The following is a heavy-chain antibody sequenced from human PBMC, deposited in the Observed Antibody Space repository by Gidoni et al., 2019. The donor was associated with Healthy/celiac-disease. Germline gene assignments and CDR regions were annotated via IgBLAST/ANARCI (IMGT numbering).Heavy chain of an antibody. CDR3: ARDTYYDSSGYSFDY. CDR2: ISSSSSYI. CDR1: GFTFRSYS. D-gene: IGHD3-22*01. V-gene: IGHV3-21*01. Sequence: EVQLVESGGGLVKPGGSLRLSCAASGFTFRSYSMNWVRQAPGKGLEWVSSISSSSSYIYYADSVKGRFTISRDNAKNSLYLQMNSLRAEDTAVYYCARDTYYDSSGYSFDYWGQGTLVTVSS. J-gene: IGHJ4*02.